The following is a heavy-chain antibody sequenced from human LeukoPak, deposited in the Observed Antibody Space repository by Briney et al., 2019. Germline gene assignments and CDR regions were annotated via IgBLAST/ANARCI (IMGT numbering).Heavy chain of an antibody. CDR2: ISYDGSNK. D-gene: IGHD1-26*01. CDR3: AREGDGSYYLFDY. J-gene: IGHJ4*02. V-gene: IGHV3-30*04. Sequence: GGSLRLSCAASGFTFSSYAMHWVRQAPGKGLEWVAVISYDGSNKYYADSVKGRFTISRDNSKNTLYLQMNSLRAEDTAVYYCAREGDGSYYLFDYWGQGTLVTVSS. CDR1: GFTFSSYA.